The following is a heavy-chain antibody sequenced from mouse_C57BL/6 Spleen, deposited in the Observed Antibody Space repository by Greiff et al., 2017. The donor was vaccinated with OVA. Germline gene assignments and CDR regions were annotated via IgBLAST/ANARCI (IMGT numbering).Heavy chain of an antibody. D-gene: IGHD2-4*01. V-gene: IGHV2-2*01. Sequence: VKLMESGPGLVQPSQSLSITCTVSGFSLTSYGVHWVRQSPGKGLEWLGVIWSGGSTDYNAAFISRLSISKDNSKSQVFFKMNRLQADDTAIYYCARSYDYDEGGFDYWGQGTTLTVSS. CDR3: ARSYDYDEGGFDY. J-gene: IGHJ2*01. CDR1: GFSLTSYG. CDR2: IWSGGST.